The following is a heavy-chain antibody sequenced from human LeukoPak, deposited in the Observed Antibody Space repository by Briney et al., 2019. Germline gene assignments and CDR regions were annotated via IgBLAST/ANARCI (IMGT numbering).Heavy chain of an antibody. CDR2: ISGSGGST. J-gene: IGHJ4*02. D-gene: IGHD6-6*01. V-gene: IGHV3-23*01. CDR3: ARVPYSSSSAYFDY. CDR1: GFTFSSYA. Sequence: GGSLRLSCAASGFTFSSYAMSWVRQAPGKGLEWVSAISGSGGSTYYADSVKGRFTISRDNSKNTLYLQMNSLRAEDTAVYYCARVPYSSSSAYFDYWGQGALVTVSS.